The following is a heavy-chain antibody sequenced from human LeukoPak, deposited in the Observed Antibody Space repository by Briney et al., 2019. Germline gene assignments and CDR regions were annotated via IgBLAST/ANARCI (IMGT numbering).Heavy chain of an antibody. Sequence: SETLSLTCAVYGGSFSGYYWSWIRQPPGKGLEWIGEINHSGSTNYNPSLKSRVTISVDTSKNQFSLKLSPVTAADTAVYYCATGYCSSTSCYAGFDYWGQGTLVTVSS. V-gene: IGHV4-34*01. CDR1: GGSFSGYY. CDR3: ATGYCSSTSCYAGFDY. CDR2: INHSGST. D-gene: IGHD2-2*01. J-gene: IGHJ4*02.